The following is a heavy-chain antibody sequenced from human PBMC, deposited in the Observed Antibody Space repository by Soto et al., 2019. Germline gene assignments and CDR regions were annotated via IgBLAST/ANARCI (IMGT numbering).Heavy chain of an antibody. CDR2: IIPIFGTA. V-gene: IGHV1-69*13. CDR1: GGTFSSYA. D-gene: IGHD3-10*01. J-gene: IGHJ5*02. Sequence: SVKVSCKASGGTFSSYAISWVRQAPGQGLEWMGGIIPIFGTANYAQKFQGRVTITADESTSTAYMELSSLRSEDTAVYYCASVTRSYYGSGSLYNWFDPWGQG. CDR3: ASVTRSYYGSGSLYNWFDP.